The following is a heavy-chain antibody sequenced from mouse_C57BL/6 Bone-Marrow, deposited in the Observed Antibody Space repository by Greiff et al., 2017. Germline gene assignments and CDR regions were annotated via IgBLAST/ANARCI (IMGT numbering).Heavy chain of an antibody. J-gene: IGHJ4*01. CDR2: IDPSDSYT. D-gene: IGHD2-4*01. CDR1: GYTFTSYW. V-gene: IGHV1-50*01. CDR3: AREAGLRRGKYYAMDY. Sequence: QVQLQQPGAELVKPGASVKLSCKASGYTFTSYWMQWVKQRPGQGLEWIGEIDPSDSYTNYNQKFKGKATLTVDTSSSTAYMQLSSLTSEDSAVYYCAREAGLRRGKYYAMDYWGQGTSVTVSS.